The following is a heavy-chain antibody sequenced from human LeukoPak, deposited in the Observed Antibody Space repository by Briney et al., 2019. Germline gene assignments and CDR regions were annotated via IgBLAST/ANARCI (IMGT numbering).Heavy chain of an antibody. CDR2: TYYRSKWYY. J-gene: IGHJ6*02. Sequence: SQTLSLTCAISGDSVSNNTAAWNWIRQSPSRGLEWLGRTYYRSKWYYDYATSVKSRISISPDTSKNQFSLQLNSVTPEDTAVYYCAREAPNCSSGTCPFHYYYAVDVWGQGTTVTVSS. D-gene: IGHD3-22*01. CDR3: AREAPNCSSGTCPFHYYYAVDV. V-gene: IGHV6-1*01. CDR1: GDSVSNNTAA.